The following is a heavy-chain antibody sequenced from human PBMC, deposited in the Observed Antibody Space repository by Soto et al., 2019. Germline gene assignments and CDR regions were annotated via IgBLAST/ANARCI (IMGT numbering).Heavy chain of an antibody. CDR2: INPSGGST. V-gene: IGHV1-46*01. CDR3: ARDRWSSISVPRAFDI. Sequence: GASVKVSCKASGYTFTSYYMHWVRQAPGQGLEWMGIINPSGGSTSYAQKFQGRVTMTRDTSTSTAYMELSRLRSEDTAVYYCARDRWSSISVPRAFDIWGQGTMVTV. D-gene: IGHD2-2*01. CDR1: GYTFTSYY. J-gene: IGHJ3*02.